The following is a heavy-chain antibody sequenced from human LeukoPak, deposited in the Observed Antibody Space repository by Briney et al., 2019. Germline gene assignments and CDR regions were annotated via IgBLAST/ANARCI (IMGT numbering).Heavy chain of an antibody. J-gene: IGHJ6*03. V-gene: IGHV3-21*01. D-gene: IGHD6-13*01. Sequence: GGSLRLSCAASGFTFSSYSMTWVRQAPGKGLEWVTTISSISSYIYYADSVKGRFTISRDNAKNSLYLQMNSLRAEDTAVYYCARSGTNTYYYYYMDVWGKGTTVTVSS. CDR2: ISSISSYI. CDR3: ARSGTNTYYYYYMDV. CDR1: GFTFSSYS.